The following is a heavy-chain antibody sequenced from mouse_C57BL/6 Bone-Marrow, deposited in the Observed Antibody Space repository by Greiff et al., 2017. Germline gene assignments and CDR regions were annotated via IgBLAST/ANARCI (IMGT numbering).Heavy chain of an antibody. CDR2: ISYDGSN. CDR3: ALYGSSHGYFDY. Sequence: EVKLQESGPGLVKPSQSLSLTCSVTGYSITSGYYWNWIRQFPGNKLEWMGYISYDGSNNYNPSLKNRISITRDTSKNQFFLKLNSVTTEDTATYYCALYGSSHGYFDYWGQGTTLTVSS. D-gene: IGHD1-1*01. CDR1: GYSITSGYY. V-gene: IGHV3-6*01. J-gene: IGHJ2*01.